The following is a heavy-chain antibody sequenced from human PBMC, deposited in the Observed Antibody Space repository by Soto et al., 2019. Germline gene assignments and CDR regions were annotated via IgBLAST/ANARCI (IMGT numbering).Heavy chain of an antibody. CDR3: ARYSSSSGPHYYYAMDV. D-gene: IGHD6-6*01. V-gene: IGHV5-10-1*01. J-gene: IGHJ6*02. Sequence: GESLKISCKGSGYSFTSYWISWVRQMPGKGLEWMGRIDPSDSYTNYSPSFQGHVTISADKSISTAYLQWSSLKASDTAMYYCARYSSSSGPHYYYAMDVWGQGTTVTVSS. CDR1: GYSFTSYW. CDR2: IDPSDSYT.